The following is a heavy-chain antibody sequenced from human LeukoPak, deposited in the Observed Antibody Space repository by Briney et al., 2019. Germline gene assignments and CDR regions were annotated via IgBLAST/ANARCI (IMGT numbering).Heavy chain of an antibody. CDR2: IYHSGST. D-gene: IGHD2-15*01. CDR3: ARDCSGGSCYGAFDI. Sequence: SETLSLTCAVSGGSISSGAYSWSWIRQAPGKGLEWIGYIYHSGSTYYNPSLKSRITISVDTSENRFSLKLSSVTATDTAVYYCARDCSGGSCYGAFDIWGQGTMVTVSS. J-gene: IGHJ3*02. V-gene: IGHV4-30-2*05. CDR1: GGSISSGAYS.